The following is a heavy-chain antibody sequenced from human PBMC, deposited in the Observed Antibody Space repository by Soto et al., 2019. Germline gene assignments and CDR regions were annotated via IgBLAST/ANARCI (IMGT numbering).Heavy chain of an antibody. V-gene: IGHV3-23*01. D-gene: IGHD6-19*01. J-gene: IGHJ4*02. CDR1: GFTFSSYA. Sequence: EVQLLESGGGLVQPGGSLRLSCAASGFTFSSYAMSWVRQAPGKGLEWVSAISGSGGSTYYADSVKGRFTISRDNSKNTMYLQMNSLRAEDTAVYYCAKDREYAWLVHYYWGQGTLVTVSS. CDR2: ISGSGGST. CDR3: AKDREYAWLVHYY.